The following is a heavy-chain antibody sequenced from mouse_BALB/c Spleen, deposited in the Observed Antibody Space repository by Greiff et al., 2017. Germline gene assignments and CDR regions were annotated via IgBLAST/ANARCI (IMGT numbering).Heavy chain of an antibody. Sequence: EVQLVESGGGLVKPGGSLKLSCAASGFTFSDYYMYWVRQTPEKRLEWVATISDGGSYTYYPDSVKGRFTISRDNAKNNLYLQMSSLKSEDTAMYYCASNWVAYWGQGTLVTVSA. CDR3: ASNWVAY. CDR2: ISDGGSYT. J-gene: IGHJ3*01. V-gene: IGHV5-4*02. CDR1: GFTFSDYY.